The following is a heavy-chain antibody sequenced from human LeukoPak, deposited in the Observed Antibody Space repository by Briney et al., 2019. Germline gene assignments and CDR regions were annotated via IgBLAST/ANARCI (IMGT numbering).Heavy chain of an antibody. D-gene: IGHD3-3*01. Sequence: PGGSLRLSCAASGFTFSSYSMNWVRQAPGKGLEWVSSISSSSSYIYYADSVKGRFTISRDNAKNSLYLQMNSLRAEDTAVYYCARDPEDYDFWSGPPGYWGQGTLVTVSS. CDR1: GFTFSSYS. V-gene: IGHV3-21*01. CDR3: ARDPEDYDFWSGPPGY. J-gene: IGHJ4*02. CDR2: ISSSSSYI.